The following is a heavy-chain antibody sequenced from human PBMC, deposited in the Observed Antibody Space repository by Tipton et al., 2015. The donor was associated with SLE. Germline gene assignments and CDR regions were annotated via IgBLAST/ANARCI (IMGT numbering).Heavy chain of an antibody. CDR1: GFTFSSYG. J-gene: IGHJ6*02. CDR3: ATQLVPYYYGMDV. CDR2: IWYGGSNK. V-gene: IGHV3-33*01. D-gene: IGHD6-13*01. Sequence: SLRLSCAASGFTFSSYGMHWVRQAPGKGLEWVAVIWYGGSNKYYADSVKGRFTISRDNSKNTLYLQMNSLRAEDTAVYYCATQLVPYYYGMDVWGQGTTVTVSS.